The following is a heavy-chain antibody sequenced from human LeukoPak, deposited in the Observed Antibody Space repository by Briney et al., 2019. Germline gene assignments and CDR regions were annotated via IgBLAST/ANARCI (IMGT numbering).Heavy chain of an antibody. CDR3: ARDLRSTVTTGNFDY. V-gene: IGHV1-2*02. D-gene: IGHD4-17*01. CDR2: INPNSGGT. Sequence: GASVKVSCKASGYTFTGYYMHWVRQAPGQGLEWMGWINPNSGGTNYAQKLQGRVTMTTDTSTSTAYMELRSLRSDDTAVYYCARDLRSTVTTGNFDYWGQGTLVTVSS. CDR1: GYTFTGYY. J-gene: IGHJ4*02.